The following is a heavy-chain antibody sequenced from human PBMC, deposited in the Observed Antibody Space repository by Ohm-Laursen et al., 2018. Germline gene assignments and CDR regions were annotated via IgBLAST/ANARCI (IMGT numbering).Heavy chain of an antibody. V-gene: IGHV4-59*07. Sequence: SDTLSLTCTVSGGSISSYYWSWIRQPPGKGLEWIGYIYYSGSTNYNPSLKSRVTISVDTSKNQFSLKLSSVTAADTAVYYCARYTAPYYYYGMDVWGQGTTVIVSS. CDR2: IYYSGST. CDR3: ARYTAPYYYYGMDV. CDR1: GGSISSYY. J-gene: IGHJ6*02. D-gene: IGHD1-1*01.